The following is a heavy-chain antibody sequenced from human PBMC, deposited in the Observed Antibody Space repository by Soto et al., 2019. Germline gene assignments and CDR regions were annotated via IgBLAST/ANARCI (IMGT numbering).Heavy chain of an antibody. D-gene: IGHD5-18*01. Sequence: PGGSLRLSCAASGFTFSSYAMSWVRQAPGKGLEWVSAISGSGDRTYYADSVKGRFTISRDNSKNTLYLHMSSLRAEDTAVYFCAKDSGYSHGNGWFDPWGQGTLVTVSS. CDR1: GFTFSSYA. V-gene: IGHV3-23*01. J-gene: IGHJ5*02. CDR2: ISGSGDRT. CDR3: AKDSGYSHGNGWFDP.